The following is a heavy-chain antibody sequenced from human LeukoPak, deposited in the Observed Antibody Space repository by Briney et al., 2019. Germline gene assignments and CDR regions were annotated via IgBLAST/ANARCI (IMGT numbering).Heavy chain of an antibody. CDR2: IDPSDSYT. Sequence: GESLKISCKGSGYSFTSYWISWVRQIPGKGLEWVGRIDPSDSYTNSSKSLQGHVTISADKSISTAYLQWSSLKASDTAMYSCARNPLEYSSSWYRDYWGQGTLVTVSS. V-gene: IGHV5-10-1*01. CDR1: GYSFTSYW. D-gene: IGHD6-13*01. CDR3: ARNPLEYSSSWYRDY. J-gene: IGHJ4*02.